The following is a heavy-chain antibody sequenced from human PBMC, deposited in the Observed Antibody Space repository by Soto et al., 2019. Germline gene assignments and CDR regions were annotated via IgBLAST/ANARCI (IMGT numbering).Heavy chain of an antibody. Sequence: GSLRLSCAASGFTFSSYGMHWVRQAPGKGLEWVAVISYDGSNKYYADSVKGRFTISRDNSKNTLYLQMNSLRAEDTAVYYCAKDYKDIVVVVAATLGVPGDYWGQGTLVTVSS. V-gene: IGHV3-30*18. CDR1: GFTFSSYG. CDR3: AKDYKDIVVVVAATLGVPGDY. J-gene: IGHJ4*02. CDR2: ISYDGSNK. D-gene: IGHD2-15*01.